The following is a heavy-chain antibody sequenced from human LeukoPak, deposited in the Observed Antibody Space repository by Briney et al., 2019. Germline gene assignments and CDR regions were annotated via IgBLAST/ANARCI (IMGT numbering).Heavy chain of an antibody. J-gene: IGHJ6*03. Sequence: ASVKVSCKASGYTFTSYGISWVRQAPGQGLEWMGWISAYNGNTNYAQKLQGRVTMTTDTSTSTAYMELRSLRSDDTAVYYCARDRGGIAAAGVYYYYYYMDVWGKGTTVTVSS. V-gene: IGHV1-18*01. D-gene: IGHD6-13*01. CDR1: GYTFTSYG. CDR2: ISAYNGNT. CDR3: ARDRGGIAAAGVYYYYYYMDV.